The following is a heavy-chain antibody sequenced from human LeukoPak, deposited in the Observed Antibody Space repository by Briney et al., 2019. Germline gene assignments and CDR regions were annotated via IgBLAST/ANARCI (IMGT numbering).Heavy chain of an antibody. J-gene: IGHJ4*02. CDR1: GGTFSSHA. V-gene: IGHV1-69*05. CDR3: ARGKSGYDYGLDH. D-gene: IGHD5-12*01. Sequence: GASVKVSCKASGGTFSSHAISRVRQAPGQGLEWVGGLIPVFGTTNYAEELQGRVTITTDESTRTSYMELRSLKSDDTAVYYCARGKSGYDYGLDHWGQGILVIVSS. CDR2: LIPVFGTT.